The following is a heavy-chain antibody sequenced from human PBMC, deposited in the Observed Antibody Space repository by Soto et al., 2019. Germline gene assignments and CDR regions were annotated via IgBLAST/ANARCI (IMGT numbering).Heavy chain of an antibody. CDR3: AKTYHWNDVGAFDI. CDR2: ISGSGGST. V-gene: IGHV3-23*01. D-gene: IGHD1-20*01. J-gene: IGHJ3*02. CDR1: GFTFSSYA. Sequence: HPGGSLRLSCAASGFTFSSYAMSWVRQAPGKGLEWVSAISGSGGSTYYADSVKGRFTISRDNSKNTLYLQMNSLRAEDTAVYSCAKTYHWNDVGAFDIWGQGTMVTVSS.